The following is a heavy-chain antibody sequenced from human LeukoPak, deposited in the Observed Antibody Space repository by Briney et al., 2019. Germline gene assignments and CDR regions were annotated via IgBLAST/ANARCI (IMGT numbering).Heavy chain of an antibody. CDR1: GFTFRSYC. CDR2: INSYWSTT. D-gene: IGHD5-18*01. J-gene: IGHJ4*02. V-gene: IGHV3-74*01. Sequence: GGSLRLSCAASGFTFRSYCMHGVRQAPGKGLVWVALINSYWSTTTYAASVEGRFTISRDNAKNTVDLQMNSLTAEDPAVYYCARDRGNTFDYWGQGTLVTVSS. CDR3: ARDRGNTFDY.